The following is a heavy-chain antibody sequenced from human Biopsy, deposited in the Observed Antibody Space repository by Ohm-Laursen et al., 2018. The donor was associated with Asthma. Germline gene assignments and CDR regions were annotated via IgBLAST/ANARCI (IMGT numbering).Heavy chain of an antibody. V-gene: IGHV4-31*03. J-gene: IGHJ6*02. D-gene: IGHD4-23*01. CDR2: IYYSGST. Sequence: SDTLSLTCTVSGDSITSDGCCWNWIRQHPGKGLEWIGSIYYSGSTYYNPSLKSRVTISVDTSKNQFSLKLSSVTAADTAVYYCARDTYGGNAAYYYGMDVWGQGTTVTVSS. CDR3: ARDTYGGNAAYYYGMDV. CDR1: GDSITSDGCC.